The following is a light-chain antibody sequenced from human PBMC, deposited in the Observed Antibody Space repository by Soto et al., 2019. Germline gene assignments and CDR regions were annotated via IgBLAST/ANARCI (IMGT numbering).Light chain of an antibody. J-gene: IGKJ3*01. CDR2: GAS. CDR1: ESVSNN. CDR3: QQYKDWPPDT. Sequence: EILLTQSPATLSVSPGEGVTLSCRASESVSNNLAWYQHKPGQPPRLLIYGASTRATGIPARFSGSGSWTQFILTISSLQSEDFAIYYCQQYKDWPPDTFGPGTKVEIK. V-gene: IGKV3-15*01.